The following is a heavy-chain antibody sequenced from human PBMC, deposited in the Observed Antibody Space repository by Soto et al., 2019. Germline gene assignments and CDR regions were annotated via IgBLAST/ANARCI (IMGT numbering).Heavy chain of an antibody. CDR2: INPSGGST. V-gene: IGHV1-46*01. Sequence: ASVKVSCKASGYTFTSYYMHWVRQAPGQGLEWMGIINPSGGSTSYAQKFQGRVTMTRDTSTSTVYMELSSLRSEDTAVYYCARDSLRLGARTIFGVVIPYYYGMDVWGQGITVTVSS. CDR3: ARDSLRLGARTIFGVVIPYYYGMDV. D-gene: IGHD3-3*01. J-gene: IGHJ6*02. CDR1: GYTFTSYY.